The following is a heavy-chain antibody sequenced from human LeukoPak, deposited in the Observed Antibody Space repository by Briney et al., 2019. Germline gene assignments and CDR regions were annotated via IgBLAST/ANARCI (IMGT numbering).Heavy chain of an antibody. CDR1: GGSISSGDYY. V-gene: IGHV4-30-4*08. J-gene: IGHJ4*02. CDR3: ARDYYGSGSYYRS. Sequence: SETLSLTCSVSGGSISSGDYYWSWIRQTPEKGLEWIGHIFNTGSPYYTPSLKSRVTISADTSKNQFSLKLSSVTAADTAVYYCARDYYGSGSYYRSWGQGTLVTVSS. D-gene: IGHD3-10*01. CDR2: IFNTGSP.